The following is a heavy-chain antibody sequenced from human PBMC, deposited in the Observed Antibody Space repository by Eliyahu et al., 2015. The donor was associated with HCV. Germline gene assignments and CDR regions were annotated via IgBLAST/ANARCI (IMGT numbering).Heavy chain of an antibody. J-gene: IGHJ6*02. CDR3: ASREQDWLVPPYYYYGMDV. D-gene: IGHD3/OR15-3a*01. Sequence: EVQLVESGXGLVKPGGSLRLSCAASGFXFXXYNXXWVRQAPGKGLEWVSSISGSSSYIYYADSVKGRFTISRDNAKNSLYLQMNSLRDEDTAVYYCASREQDWLVPPYYYYGMDVWGQGTTVTVSS. CDR2: ISGSSSYI. V-gene: IGHV3-21*01. CDR1: GFXFXXYN.